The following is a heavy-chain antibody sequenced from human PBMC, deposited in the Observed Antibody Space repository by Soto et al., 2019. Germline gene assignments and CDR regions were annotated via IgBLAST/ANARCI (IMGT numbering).Heavy chain of an antibody. CDR3: ARAPLAYCGGDCYSDYFDY. J-gene: IGHJ4*02. D-gene: IGHD2-21*02. V-gene: IGHV1-46*01. Sequence: ASVKVSCKASGYTFTSYYMHWVRQAPGQGLEWMGIINPSGGSTSYAQKFQGRVTMTRDTSTSTVYMELSSLRSEDTAVYYCARAPLAYCGGDCYSDYFDYWGQGTLVTVSS. CDR2: INPSGGST. CDR1: GYTFTSYY.